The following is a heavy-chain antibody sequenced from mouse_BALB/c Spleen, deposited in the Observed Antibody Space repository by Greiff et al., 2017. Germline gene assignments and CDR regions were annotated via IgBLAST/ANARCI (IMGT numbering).Heavy chain of an antibody. V-gene: IGHV14-4*02. Sequence: EVQLQQSGAELVRSGASVKLSCTASGFNIKDYYMHWVKQRPEQGLEWIGWIDPENGDTEYAPKFQGKATMTADTSSNTAYLQLSSLTSEDTAVYDCNAYDGYYVEGFDYWGQGTTRTVSS. CDR2: IDPENGDT. J-gene: IGHJ2*01. D-gene: IGHD2-3*01. CDR3: NAYDGYYVEGFDY. CDR1: GFNIKDYY.